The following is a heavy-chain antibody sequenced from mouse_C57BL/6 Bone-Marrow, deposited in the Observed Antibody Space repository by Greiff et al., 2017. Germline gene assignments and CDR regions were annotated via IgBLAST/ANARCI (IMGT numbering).Heavy chain of an antibody. CDR2: INPSNGGT. V-gene: IGHV1-53*01. D-gene: IGHD2-4*01. CDR1: GYTFTSYW. J-gene: IGHJ2*01. Sequence: QVQLQQPGPELVKPGASVTLSCKASGYTFTSYWMHWVKQRPGQGLEWLGNINPSNGGTNYNEKFKSKATLTVDNSSSTAYMQLSSLTSEYSAVEYCARSGGLRRLDYWGQGTTLTVSS. CDR3: ARSGGLRRLDY.